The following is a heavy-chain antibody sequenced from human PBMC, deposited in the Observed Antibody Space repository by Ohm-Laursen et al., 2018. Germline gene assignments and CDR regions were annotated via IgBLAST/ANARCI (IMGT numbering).Heavy chain of an antibody. J-gene: IGHJ5*01. D-gene: IGHD3-9*01. Sequence: GTLSLTCTVSGASINNNSYFWGWIRQPPGKGLEWIGSISGSTIYNPSLKSRVTISVDRSKNQFSLKMSSLTAADTAVYYCARHVLRYQKGWFDSWGQGTLVTVSS. V-gene: IGHV4-39*01. CDR3: ARHVLRYQKGWFDS. CDR1: GASINNNSYF. CDR2: ISGST.